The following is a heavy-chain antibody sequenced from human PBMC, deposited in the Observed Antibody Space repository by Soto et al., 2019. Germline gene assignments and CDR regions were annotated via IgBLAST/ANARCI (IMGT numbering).Heavy chain of an antibody. V-gene: IGHV1-8*01. CDR1: GDTFTTYD. J-gene: IGHJ4*02. CDR2: MSPNSGDT. D-gene: IGHD7-27*01. Sequence: ASVKVSCKASGDTFTTYDINWVRQATGQGLEWMGWMSPNSGDTGYAQRFQDRVTMTRDTSISTAYMELSSLRSEDTAIYYCARGPPNWGFDYWGQGTLVTVSS. CDR3: ARGPPNWGFDY.